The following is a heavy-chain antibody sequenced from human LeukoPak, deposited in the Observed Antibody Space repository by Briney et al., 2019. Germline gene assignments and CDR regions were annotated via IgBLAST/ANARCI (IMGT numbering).Heavy chain of an antibody. CDR1: GFTFSSYA. Sequence: PGRSLRLSRAASGFTFSSYAMHWVRQAPGKGLEWVAVISYDGSNKYYADSVKGRFTISRDNSKNTLYLQMNSLRAEDTAVYYCARAGITIFGVVIMYYYYGMDVWGQGTTVTVSS. CDR2: ISYDGSNK. D-gene: IGHD3-3*01. J-gene: IGHJ6*02. V-gene: IGHV3-30-3*01. CDR3: ARAGITIFGVVIMYYYYGMDV.